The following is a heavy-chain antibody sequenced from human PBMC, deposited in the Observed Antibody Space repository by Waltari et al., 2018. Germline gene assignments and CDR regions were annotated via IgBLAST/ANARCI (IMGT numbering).Heavy chain of an antibody. J-gene: IGHJ4*02. CDR2: ISPIFGTA. CDR3: ARGPRSTVTTVWYFDY. V-gene: IGHV1-69*05. Sequence: QVQLVQSGAEVKKPGSSVKVSCKASGGTFRSYAISWVRQAPGQGLEWMGGISPIFGTANYAQKYKGRFTIATNESTSTAYMELSSLRSEETAVYYCARGPRSTVTTVWYFDYWGQGTLVTVSS. CDR1: GGTFRSYA. D-gene: IGHD4-17*01.